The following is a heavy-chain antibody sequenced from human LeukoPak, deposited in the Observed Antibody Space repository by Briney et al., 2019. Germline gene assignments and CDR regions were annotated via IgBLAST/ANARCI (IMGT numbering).Heavy chain of an antibody. Sequence: SETLSLTCTVSGGSISNYYWTWIRQPAGKGLEWIGRIYTSGSTNYNPSLKSRVTMSLDTSKNQFSLKLSSVTAADTAVYYCARLPGDGSTSVVAFDIWGQGTMVTVSS. CDR2: IYTSGST. CDR3: ARLPGDGSTSVVAFDI. J-gene: IGHJ3*02. D-gene: IGHD2-21*01. V-gene: IGHV4-4*07. CDR1: GGSISNYY.